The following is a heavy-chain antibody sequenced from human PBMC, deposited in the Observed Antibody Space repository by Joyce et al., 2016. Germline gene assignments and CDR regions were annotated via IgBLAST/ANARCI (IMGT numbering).Heavy chain of an antibody. CDR2: ITYDGTNK. CDR3: AKSQKEYSRGFHWYFDL. D-gene: IGHD2/OR15-2a*01. J-gene: IGHJ2*01. V-gene: IGHV3-30*18. Sequence: QVQLVESGGGVVQPGRSLRLSCAASGFTVRSSVMPGVRQAPRKGLEWVAFITYDGTNKYYADSLKCRFTIARDNSKNALYLQMNGLGGEDTAVYYCAKSQKEYSRGFHWYFDLWGRGTLVSVSS. CDR1: GFTVRSSV.